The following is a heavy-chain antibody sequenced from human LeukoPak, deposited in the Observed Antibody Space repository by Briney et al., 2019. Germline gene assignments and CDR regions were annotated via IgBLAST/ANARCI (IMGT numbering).Heavy chain of an antibody. J-gene: IGHJ4*02. Sequence: ASVKVSCKASGYTFTGYYMHWVRQAPGQGLEWMGWINPNSGGTNYAQKFQGRVTMTRDTSISTAYMELSRLRSDDTAVYYCAREGSDILTGYYHWEGADYWGQGTLVTVSS. CDR2: INPNSGGT. CDR3: AREGSDILTGYYHWEGADY. CDR1: GYTFTGYY. V-gene: IGHV1-2*02. D-gene: IGHD3-9*01.